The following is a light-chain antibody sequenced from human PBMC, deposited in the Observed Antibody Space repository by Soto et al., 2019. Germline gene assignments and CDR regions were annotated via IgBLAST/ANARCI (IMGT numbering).Light chain of an antibody. J-gene: IGKJ2*01. CDR3: QQDGSSPPYT. Sequence: EIVLTQSPGTLSVSPGERATLSCRASQSVSSNYLAWYQQKPGQAPRLLIYGASSRATGIPDRFSGSGSGTDFTLTISRLEPEDFAVYYCQQDGSSPPYTFGQGTKLEMK. CDR1: QSVSSNY. CDR2: GAS. V-gene: IGKV3-20*01.